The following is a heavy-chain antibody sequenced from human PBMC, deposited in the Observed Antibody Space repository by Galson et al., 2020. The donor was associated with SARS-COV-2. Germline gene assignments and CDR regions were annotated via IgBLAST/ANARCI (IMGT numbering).Heavy chain of an antibody. CDR2: IRSKAYGGTT. CDR3: TRDRITIFGYYYYMDV. Sequence: GESLKISCTASGFTFGDYAMSWFRQAPGKGLEWVGFIRSKAYGGTTEYAASVKGRFTISRDDSKSIAYLQMNSLKTEDIAVYYCTRDRITIFGYYYYMDVWGKGTTVTVSS. V-gene: IGHV3-49*03. CDR1: GFTFGDYA. D-gene: IGHD3-3*01. J-gene: IGHJ6*03.